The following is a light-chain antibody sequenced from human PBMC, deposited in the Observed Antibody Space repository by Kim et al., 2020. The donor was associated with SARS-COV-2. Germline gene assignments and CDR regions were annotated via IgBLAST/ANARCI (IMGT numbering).Light chain of an antibody. CDR1: QSIYRTS. CDR2: GAF. CDR3: HQYDSSPPT. Sequence: SPGESATLSCRASQSIYRTSLAWYQQIPGQPPRLLIYGAFSRATGIPDRFSGSGSGTDFTLTISRLEPEYFAVYYCHQYDSSPPTFGQGTKVDIK. V-gene: IGKV3-20*01. J-gene: IGKJ1*01.